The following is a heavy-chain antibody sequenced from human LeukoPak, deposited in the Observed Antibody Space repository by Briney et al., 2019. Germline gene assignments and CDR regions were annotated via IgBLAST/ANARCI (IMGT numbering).Heavy chain of an antibody. CDR2: IYYSGST. J-gene: IGHJ6*02. CDR3: ARVIAAAGPTLYYYYGMDV. CDR1: GGSISSSSYY. V-gene: IGHV4-39*07. Sequence: PSETLSLTCTVSGGSISSSSYYWGWIRQPPGKGLEWIGSIYYSGSTYYNPSLKSRVTISVDTSKNQFSLKLSSVTAADTAVYYCARVIAAAGPTLYYYYGMDVWGQGTTVTVSS. D-gene: IGHD6-13*01.